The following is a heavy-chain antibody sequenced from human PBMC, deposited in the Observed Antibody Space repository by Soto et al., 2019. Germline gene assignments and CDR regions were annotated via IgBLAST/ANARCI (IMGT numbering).Heavy chain of an antibody. Sequence: QVQLQQWGAGLLKPSETLSLTCAVYGGSFSGYYWSWIRQPPGKGLEWIGEINHSGSTNYNPSLKSRVTISVDTSKNQFSLKLSSVTAADTAVYYCARGVPIGYYYYYMDVWGKGTTVTVSS. D-gene: IGHD3-16*02. V-gene: IGHV4-34*01. CDR2: INHSGST. CDR3: ARGVPIGYYYYYMDV. J-gene: IGHJ6*03. CDR1: GGSFSGYY.